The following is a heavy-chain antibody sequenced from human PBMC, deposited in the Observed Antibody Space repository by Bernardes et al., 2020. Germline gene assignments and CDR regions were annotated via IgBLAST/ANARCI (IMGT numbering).Heavy chain of an antibody. J-gene: IGHJ6*03. CDR1: GFTFRSYS. D-gene: IGHD2-2*01. CDR2: ISSSSSYI. V-gene: IGHV3-21*01. CDR3: ARGQIGYCSSTSCYGWGYYYYYMDV. Sequence: VGALLLSCAASGFTFRSYSMNWVRQAPGPGLAWVSSISSSSSYIYYADSVKGRFTISRDNAKNSLYLQMNSLRAEDTAVYYCARGQIGYCSSTSCYGWGYYYYYMDVWGKGTTVTVSS.